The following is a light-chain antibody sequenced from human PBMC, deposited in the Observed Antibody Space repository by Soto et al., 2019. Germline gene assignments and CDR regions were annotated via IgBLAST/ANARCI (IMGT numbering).Light chain of an antibody. V-gene: IGLV2-23*03. J-gene: IGLJ2*01. CDR3: CSYAGSSTFGVV. CDR1: SSDVGSYNL. Sequence: QSALTQPASVSGSPGQSITISCTGTSSDVGSYNLVSWYQQHPGKAPKLMIYEGSKRPSGVSNRFSGSKSGNTASLTISGLQAEDEADYSCCSYAGSSTFGVVFGGGTKLTVL. CDR2: EGS.